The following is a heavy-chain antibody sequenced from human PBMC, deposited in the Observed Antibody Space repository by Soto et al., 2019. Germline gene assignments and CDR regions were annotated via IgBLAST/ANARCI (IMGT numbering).Heavy chain of an antibody. Sequence: PSETLSLTCTVSGGSISSYYWSWIRQPPGKGLEWIGHIYYSGSTNYNPSLKSRVTISVDTSKNQFSRKLSSVTAADTAVYYCAREHHASYDFWSGYTVGCDYWGQGTLVTVSS. J-gene: IGHJ4*02. CDR2: IYYSGST. CDR1: GGSISSYY. D-gene: IGHD3-3*01. CDR3: AREHHASYDFWSGYTVGCDY. V-gene: IGHV4-59*01.